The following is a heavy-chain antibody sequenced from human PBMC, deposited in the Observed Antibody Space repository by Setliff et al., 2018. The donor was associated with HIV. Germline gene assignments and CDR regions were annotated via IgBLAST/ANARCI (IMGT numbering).Heavy chain of an antibody. V-gene: IGHV4-4*09. D-gene: IGHD3-10*01. CDR2: IYSSGST. CDR1: GGSISSYY. J-gene: IGHJ4*02. Sequence: SETLSLTCTVSGGSISSYYWSWIRQPPGKGLEWLGHIYSSGSTKYNPSLKSRVTISVDTSKNQFSLKLYAVTAADTAVYYGARAYFGSGIYYWGQGTMVTVSS. CDR3: ARAYFGSGIYY.